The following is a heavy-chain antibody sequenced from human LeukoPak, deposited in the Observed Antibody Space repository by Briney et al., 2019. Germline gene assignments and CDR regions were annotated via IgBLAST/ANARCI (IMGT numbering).Heavy chain of an antibody. CDR3: AREIAYCGGDCYFGLDY. Sequence: ASVKVSCKASGYTFTSYGISWVRQAPGRGLEWMGWISAYNGNTNYAQKLQGRVTMTTDTSTSTAYMELRSLRSDDTAVYYCAREIAYCGGDCYFGLDYWGRGTLVTVSS. V-gene: IGHV1-18*01. D-gene: IGHD2-21*01. J-gene: IGHJ4*02. CDR1: GYTFTSYG. CDR2: ISAYNGNT.